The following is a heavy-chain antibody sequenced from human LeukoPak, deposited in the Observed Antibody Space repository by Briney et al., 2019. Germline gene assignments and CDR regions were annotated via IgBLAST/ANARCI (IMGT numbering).Heavy chain of an antibody. CDR2: IYGGGSP. D-gene: IGHD1-26*01. CDR1: GFSISDNY. J-gene: IGHJ4*02. CDR3: AKPFSGSYDY. Sequence: GGSLRLSCAASGFSISDNYMNWVRQAPGKGLEWVSVIYGGGSPYYTDSVKGRFTISRDNSKNTLYLQMNSLRAEDTAVYYCAKPFSGSYDYWGQGTLVTVSS. V-gene: IGHV3-66*04.